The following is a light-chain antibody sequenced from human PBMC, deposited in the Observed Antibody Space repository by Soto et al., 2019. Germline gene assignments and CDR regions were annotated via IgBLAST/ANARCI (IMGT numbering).Light chain of an antibody. CDR2: DAS. CDR3: QQRTDWWT. Sequence: EIVLTQSPATLSLSPGERATLSCRASQSISRFLAWYQQKPGQAPRLLIYDASNRATGIPARFSGSGSGTDFTLTISCLEPEDFAVYYCQQRTDWWTFGQGTKVEIK. CDR1: QSISRF. V-gene: IGKV3-11*01. J-gene: IGKJ1*01.